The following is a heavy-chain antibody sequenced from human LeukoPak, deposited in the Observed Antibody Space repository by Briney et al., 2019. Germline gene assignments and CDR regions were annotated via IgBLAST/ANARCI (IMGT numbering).Heavy chain of an antibody. D-gene: IGHD1-26*01. Sequence: ASVKVSCKASGYTFTTNAMHWVRQAPGQRLEWMGWINAGSGNTKYSQKFQGRVTITRDTSISTAYMELSRLRSDDTAVYYCAREGGRGFMDYWGQGTLVTVSS. V-gene: IGHV1-3*01. CDR2: INAGSGNT. CDR3: AREGGRGFMDY. J-gene: IGHJ4*02. CDR1: GYTFTTNA.